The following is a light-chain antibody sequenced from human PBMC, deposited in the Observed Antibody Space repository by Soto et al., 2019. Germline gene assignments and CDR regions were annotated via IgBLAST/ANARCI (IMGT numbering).Light chain of an antibody. J-gene: IGLJ2*01. Sequence: QSALTQPRSVSGSPGQSVTISCNGTSSDVGGYNYVSWYQQHPGKAPKLVIYAVNKRPSGVPDRFSGSKSGNTASLTISGLQAEDEADYYCSSFAGYYSLVFGGGTKLTVL. V-gene: IGLV2-11*01. CDR3: SSFAGYYSLV. CDR2: AVN. CDR1: SSDVGGYNY.